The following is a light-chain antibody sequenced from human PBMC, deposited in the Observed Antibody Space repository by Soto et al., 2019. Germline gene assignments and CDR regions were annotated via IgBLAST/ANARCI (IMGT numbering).Light chain of an antibody. CDR1: SSDVGGYNY. CDR2: DVS. CDR3: TSSTSSSTLVV. J-gene: IGLJ2*01. V-gene: IGLV2-14*01. Sequence: QSALTQPASVSGSPGQSITISCTGTSSDVGGYNYVSWYQQHPGKAPKLMIYDVSNRPSGVSNRFSGSKSGNTASLTISGLQAEDDAYYYCTSSTSSSTLVVFGGGTKVTVL.